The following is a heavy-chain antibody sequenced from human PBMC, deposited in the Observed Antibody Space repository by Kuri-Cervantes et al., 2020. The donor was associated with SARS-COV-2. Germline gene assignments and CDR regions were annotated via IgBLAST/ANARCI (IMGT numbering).Heavy chain of an antibody. Sequence: SETLSLTCAVSGGSISSGDYYWSWIRQPPGKGLEWIGYIYYSGSTYYNPSLKSRVTISVDTSKNQFSLKLSSVTAADTAVYYCAREGLESFDYWGQGTLVTVSS. CDR2: IYYSGST. CDR3: AREGLESFDY. CDR1: GGSISSGDYY. D-gene: IGHD3-22*01. J-gene: IGHJ4*02. V-gene: IGHV4-31*02.